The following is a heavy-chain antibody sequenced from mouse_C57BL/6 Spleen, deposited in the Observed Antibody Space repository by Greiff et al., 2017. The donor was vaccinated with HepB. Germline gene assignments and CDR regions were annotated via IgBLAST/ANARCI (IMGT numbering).Heavy chain of an antibody. J-gene: IGHJ2*01. CDR2: IYPGSGNT. Sequence: QVHVKQSGAELVRPGASVKLSCKASGYTFTDYYINWVKQRPGQGLEWIARIYPGSGNTYYNEKFKGKATLTAEKSSSTAYMQLSSLTSEDSAVYCCARETTGTYYFDYWGQGTTLTVSS. CDR1: GYTFTDYY. D-gene: IGHD4-1*01. CDR3: ARETTGTYYFDY. V-gene: IGHV1-76*01.